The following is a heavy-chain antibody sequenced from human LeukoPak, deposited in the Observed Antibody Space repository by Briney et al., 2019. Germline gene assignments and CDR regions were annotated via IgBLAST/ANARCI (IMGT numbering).Heavy chain of an antibody. CDR3: ARDLKYDTNPLNY. CDR2: INPNSGGT. Sequence: GASVKVSCKASGGTFSSYAISWVRQAPGQGLEWMGWINPNSGGTNYAQKFQGRVTMTRDTSISTAHMELSRLRSDDTAVYYCARDLKYDTNPLNYWGQGTLVTVSS. V-gene: IGHV1-2*02. D-gene: IGHD3-22*01. J-gene: IGHJ4*02. CDR1: GGTFSSYA.